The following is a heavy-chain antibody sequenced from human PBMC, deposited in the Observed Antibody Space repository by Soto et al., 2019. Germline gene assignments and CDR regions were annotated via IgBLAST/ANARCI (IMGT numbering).Heavy chain of an antibody. V-gene: IGHV3-48*03. CDR1: GFTFSSYE. D-gene: IGHD1-26*01. Sequence: GGSLRLSCAASGFTFSSYEMNWVRQAPGKGLEWVSYISSSGSTIYYADSVKGRFTISRDNDKNSLYLQMNSLRAEDTAVYYCARLAIVGATNPFEPWGQGTLVTVSS. CDR2: ISSSGSTI. J-gene: IGHJ5*02. CDR3: ARLAIVGATNPFEP.